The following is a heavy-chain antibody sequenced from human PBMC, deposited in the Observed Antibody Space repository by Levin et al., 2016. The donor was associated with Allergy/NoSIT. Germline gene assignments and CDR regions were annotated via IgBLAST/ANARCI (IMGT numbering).Heavy chain of an antibody. CDR2: INTNTGNP. Sequence: ASVKVSCKASGDIFTTYSINWVRQAPGQGLEWMGWINTNTGNPSYAQGFTGRFVFSFDTSLSTADLQINSLRAEDTAVYYCAVSRIHLGDKIIAYWGQGTLVTVSS. V-gene: IGHV7-4-1*02. J-gene: IGHJ4*02. CDR1: GDIFTTYS. CDR3: AVSRIHLGDKIIAY. D-gene: IGHD5-18*01.